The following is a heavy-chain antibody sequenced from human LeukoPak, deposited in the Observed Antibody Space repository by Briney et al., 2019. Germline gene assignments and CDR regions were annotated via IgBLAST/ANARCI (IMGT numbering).Heavy chain of an antibody. V-gene: IGHV3-23*01. CDR1: GFTFSSYA. CDR2: ISGSGGST. Sequence: GGSLRLSCAASGFTFSSYAMSWVRQAPGKGLEWVSAISGSGGSTYYADSVKGRFTISRDNSKNTLYLQMNSLRAEDTAVYYCAKGSITMVRGATLFDYWGQGTLVTVSS. J-gene: IGHJ4*02. CDR3: AKGSITMVRGATLFDY. D-gene: IGHD3-10*01.